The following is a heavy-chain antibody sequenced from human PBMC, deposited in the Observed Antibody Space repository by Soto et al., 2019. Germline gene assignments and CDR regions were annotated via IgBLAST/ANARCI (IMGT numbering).Heavy chain of an antibody. V-gene: IGHV4-4*07. CDR1: GGSIRSYY. CDR2: IYTSGTT. Sequence: QVQLQESGPGLVKPSETLFLTCNVSGGSIRSYYWSWIRQPAGKALEWIGRIYTSGTTNYNPSLKSRATMLIDTSKNQFSLIRSSVTAADTAVYYCAREGASGFGMAVWGQGTTVTVSS. D-gene: IGHD1-26*01. CDR3: AREGASGFGMAV. J-gene: IGHJ6*02.